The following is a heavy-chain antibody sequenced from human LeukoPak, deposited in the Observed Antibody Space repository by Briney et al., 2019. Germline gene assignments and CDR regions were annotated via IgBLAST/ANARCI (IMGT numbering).Heavy chain of an antibody. CDR1: GCIFSSYS. CDR3: AREYGGFDY. D-gene: IGHD4-23*01. J-gene: IGHJ4*02. CDR2: ISTSSSYI. Sequence: GGSLRLSCAAPGCIFSSYSMNWVRQAPGKGLDRVSSISTSSSYIDYADSVKGRFTISRDNAKNSLYLQMNSLRAEDTAVYYCAREYGGFDYWGQGTLVTVSS. V-gene: IGHV3-21*01.